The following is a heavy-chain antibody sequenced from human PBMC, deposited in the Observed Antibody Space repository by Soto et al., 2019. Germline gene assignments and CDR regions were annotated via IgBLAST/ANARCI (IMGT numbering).Heavy chain of an antibody. Sequence: SGESLKISCKGSGYSFTSYWIGWVLQIPGKGLEWMGIIYPGDSDTRYSPSFQGQVTISADKSISTAYLQWSSLKASDTAMYYCARVDTAMAYYYGMAGWGQGTTVPVAS. D-gene: IGHD5-18*01. V-gene: IGHV5-51*01. CDR3: ARVDTAMAYYYGMAG. CDR1: GYSFTSYW. CDR2: IYPGDSDT. J-gene: IGHJ6*02.